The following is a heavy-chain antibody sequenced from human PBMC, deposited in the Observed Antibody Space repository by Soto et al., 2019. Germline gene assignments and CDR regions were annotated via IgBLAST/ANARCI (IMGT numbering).Heavy chain of an antibody. D-gene: IGHD2-2*03. CDR1: GGSISSYY. J-gene: IGHJ5*02. V-gene: IGHV4-59*01. CDR3: ARAGYCSSTSCRERNWFDP. Sequence: SETLSLTCTVSGGSISSYYWIWIRQPPGKGLEWIGYIYYSGSTNYNPSLKSRVTISVDTSKNQFSLKLSSVTAADTAVYYCARAGYCSSTSCRERNWFDPWGQGTLVTVSS. CDR2: IYYSGST.